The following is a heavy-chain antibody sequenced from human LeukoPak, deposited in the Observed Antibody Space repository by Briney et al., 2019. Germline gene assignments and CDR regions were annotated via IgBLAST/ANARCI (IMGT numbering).Heavy chain of an antibody. Sequence: SETLSLTCTVSGGSISSGASDWGWIRQHPKRGLEWVGYINHSGSTSYNPSLGSRVTMSVDTSKNQFSLKLSSVTAADSAVYYWARAARQVFTMVVAPFFYFYLSGRGSLVTPSS. J-gene: IGHJ2*01. V-gene: IGHV4-31*03. CDR1: GGSISSGASD. CDR3: ARAARQVFTMVVAPFFYFYL. CDR2: INHSGST. D-gene: IGHD3-10*01.